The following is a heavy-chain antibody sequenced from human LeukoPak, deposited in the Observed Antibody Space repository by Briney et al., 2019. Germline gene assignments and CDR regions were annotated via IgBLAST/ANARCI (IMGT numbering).Heavy chain of an antibody. CDR3: ASYTSAVQLRFLELTQQ. Sequence: PGGSLRLSCAASGFTVSSNEMSWVRQAPGKGLEWVSSISGGSTYYADSRKGRFTISRDDSKNTAYLQMNSLKTEDTAVYYCASYTSAVQLRFLELTQQWGQGTLVTVSS. CDR2: ISGGST. D-gene: IGHD3-3*01. CDR1: GFTVSSNE. J-gene: IGHJ4*02. V-gene: IGHV3-38*03.